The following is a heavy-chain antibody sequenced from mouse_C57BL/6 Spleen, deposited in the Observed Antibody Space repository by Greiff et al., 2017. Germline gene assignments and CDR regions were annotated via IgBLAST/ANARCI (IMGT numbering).Heavy chain of an antibody. CDR2: IYPGDGDT. Sequence: QVQLKQSGAELVKPGASVKISCKASGYAFSSYWMNWVKQRPGKGLEWIGQIYPGDGDTNYNGKFKGKAPLTADKSSSTAYMQLSSLTSEDSAVYFCARSTWDGYYFDYWGQGTTLTVSS. CDR1: GYAFSSYW. D-gene: IGHD4-1*01. V-gene: IGHV1-80*01. CDR3: ARSTWDGYYFDY. J-gene: IGHJ2*01.